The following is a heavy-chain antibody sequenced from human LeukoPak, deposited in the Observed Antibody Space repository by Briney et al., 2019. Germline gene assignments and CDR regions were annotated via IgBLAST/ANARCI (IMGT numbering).Heavy chain of an antibody. CDR3: ARADMYLDYGSGSTYYYYYGMDV. V-gene: IGHV1-69*13. D-gene: IGHD3-10*01. J-gene: IGHJ6*02. Sequence: SVKVSFKASGGTFSSYAISWVRQAPGQGLEWMGGIIPIFGTANYAQKFQGRVTITADESTSTAYMELSSLRSEDTAVYYCARADMYLDYGSGSTYYYYYGMDVWGQGTTVTVSS. CDR2: IIPIFGTA. CDR1: GGTFSSYA.